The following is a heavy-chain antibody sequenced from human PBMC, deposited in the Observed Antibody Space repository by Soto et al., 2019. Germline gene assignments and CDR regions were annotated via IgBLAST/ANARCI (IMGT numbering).Heavy chain of an antibody. J-gene: IGHJ3*02. Sequence: EVQLVESGGGLVQPGRSLRLSCAASGFTFDDYAMHWVRQAPGKGLEWVSGISWNSVSIGYADSVKGRFTISRDNAKNSLYLQMNSLRAEDTALYYCAKDKAARGLDAFDIWGQGTMVTVSS. CDR3: AKDKAARGLDAFDI. CDR1: GFTFDDYA. CDR2: ISWNSVSI. D-gene: IGHD6-6*01. V-gene: IGHV3-9*01.